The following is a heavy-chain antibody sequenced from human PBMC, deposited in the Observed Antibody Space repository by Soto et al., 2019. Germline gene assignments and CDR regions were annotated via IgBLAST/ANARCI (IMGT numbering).Heavy chain of an antibody. Sequence: QVQLVESGGGVVQPGRSLRLSCAASGFTFSSYAMYWVRQAPGKGLEWVAIISYDGNNKHYADSVKGRFTIARDNSQNTLYLQLNSLGDEDTAVYYCARAGCDGGTCYTLVGLRYGMDVWGQGTTVTVSS. CDR2: ISYDGNNK. CDR1: GFTFSSYA. CDR3: ARAGCDGGTCYTLVGLRYGMDV. D-gene: IGHD2-15*01. J-gene: IGHJ6*02. V-gene: IGHV3-30-3*01.